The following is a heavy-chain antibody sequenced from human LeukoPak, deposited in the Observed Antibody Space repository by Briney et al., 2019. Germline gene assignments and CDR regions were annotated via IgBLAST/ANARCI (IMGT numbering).Heavy chain of an antibody. CDR3: MRRYTVYDL. CDR2: ISSDGGST. D-gene: IGHD5/OR15-5a*01. V-gene: IGHV3-64D*09. CDR1: GFTFSTYA. J-gene: IGHJ4*02. Sequence: GGSLRLSCSASGFTFSTYAMHCVRQAPGKGLEYVSSISSDGGSTDYAVSVKGRFTIYRDNSKNTLYLQMSSLRPVDTAVYYCMRRYTVYDLWGQGTLVSVS.